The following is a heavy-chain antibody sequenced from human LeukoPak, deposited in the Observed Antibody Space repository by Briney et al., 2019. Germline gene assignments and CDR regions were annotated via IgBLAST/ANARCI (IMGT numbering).Heavy chain of an antibody. J-gene: IGHJ1*01. CDR1: GFSLSTSGVG. D-gene: IGHD4-17*01. V-gene: IGHV2-5*01. CDR3: ALYDYGDVYFQH. Sequence: SGPTLVKPTQTLTLTCTFSGFSLSTSGVGVGWIRQPPGKALEWLALIYWNDDKRYSPSLKSRLTITKDTSKNQVVLTMTNMDPVDTATYYCALYDYGDVYFQHWGQGTLVTVSS. CDR2: IYWNDDK.